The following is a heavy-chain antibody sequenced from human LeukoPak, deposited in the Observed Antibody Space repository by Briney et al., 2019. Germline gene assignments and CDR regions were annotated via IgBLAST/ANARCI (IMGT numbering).Heavy chain of an antibody. D-gene: IGHD6-13*01. CDR2: INWNGGST. Sequence: GGSLRLSCAASGFTFSSYSMTWVRQAPGKGLEWVSSINWNGGSTYYADSVRGRFTISRDDAKNSLYLQMNSLRAEDTAFYHCARGPTRSSSNWYYDSWGQGTLVTVSS. V-gene: IGHV3-20*01. CDR1: GFTFSSYS. CDR3: ARGPTRSSSNWYYDS. J-gene: IGHJ4*02.